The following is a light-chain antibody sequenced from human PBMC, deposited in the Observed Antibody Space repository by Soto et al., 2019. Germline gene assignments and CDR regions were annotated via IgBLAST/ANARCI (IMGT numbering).Light chain of an antibody. V-gene: IGKV1-39*01. CDR2: AAY. Sequence: DIQMTQSPSSLSASVGDRVTITCRASQTISNYLNWYQQKPGKAPSLLIYAAYSLQSGVQSRFSGSRSGTDFTLTISSLQPENFATYYCQQSFSTPITFGQGTRLEI. J-gene: IGKJ5*01. CDR1: QTISNY. CDR3: QQSFSTPIT.